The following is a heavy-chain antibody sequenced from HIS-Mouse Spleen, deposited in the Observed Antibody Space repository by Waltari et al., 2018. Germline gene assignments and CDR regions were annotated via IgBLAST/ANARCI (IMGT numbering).Heavy chain of an antibody. CDR1: GGSISSSSYY. CDR2: IYYGGRP. J-gene: IGHJ4*02. CDR3: ARGRRYYGSGSYGSFDY. Sequence: QLQLQESGPGLVKPSETLSLTCTVSGGSISSSSYYWGWIRQPPGKGLEWIGRIYYGGRPHYNASRKSRVTISVDTSKNQFSLKLSSVTAADTAVYYCARGRRYYGSGSYGSFDYWGQGTLVTVSS. D-gene: IGHD3-10*01. V-gene: IGHV4-39*07.